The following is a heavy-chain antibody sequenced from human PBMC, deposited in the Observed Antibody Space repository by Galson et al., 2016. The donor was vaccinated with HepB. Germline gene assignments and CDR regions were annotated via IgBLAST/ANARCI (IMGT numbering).Heavy chain of an antibody. CDR2: VKSKAAGGTP. J-gene: IGHJ5*02. D-gene: IGHD6-19*01. V-gene: IGHV3-15*01. CDR1: GFTFSNAW. CDR3: ARELSLVPGKGGHFDL. Sequence: SLRLSCAASGFTFSNAWMSWVRQGPGKGLEWVARVKSKAAGGTPDFAAFVKGRFTVSRDDSKNTVYLQMNSLRTEDTAVYYCARELSLVPGKGGHFDLWGQGTLVTVSS.